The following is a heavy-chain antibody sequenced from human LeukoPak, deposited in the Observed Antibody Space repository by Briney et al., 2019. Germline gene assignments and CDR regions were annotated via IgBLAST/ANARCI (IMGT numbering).Heavy chain of an antibody. D-gene: IGHD6-13*01. J-gene: IGHJ3*02. Sequence: GGSLRLSCAASGFTFDDYAMYWVRQAPGKGLEWVSGISWNSRSIGHADSVKGRFTISRDNAKNSLYLQMNSLRAEDTALYYCAKGRTADGPFDGFDIWGQGTMVTVSS. V-gene: IGHV3-9*01. CDR3: AKGRTADGPFDGFDI. CDR2: ISWNSRSI. CDR1: GFTFDDYA.